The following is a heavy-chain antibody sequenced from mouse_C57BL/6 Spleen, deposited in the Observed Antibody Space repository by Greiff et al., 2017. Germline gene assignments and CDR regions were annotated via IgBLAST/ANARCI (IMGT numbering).Heavy chain of an antibody. Sequence: EVMLVESGGGLVKPGGSLKLSCAASGFTFSSYAMSWVRQTPEKRLEWVATISDGGSYTYYPDNVKGRFTISRDNTKNDLYLQMSQLKSEDTAMYYCARDSGSIFAYWGQGTLVTVSA. CDR2: ISDGGSYT. D-gene: IGHD1-1*01. J-gene: IGHJ3*01. CDR3: ARDSGSIFAY. V-gene: IGHV5-4*01. CDR1: GFTFSSYA.